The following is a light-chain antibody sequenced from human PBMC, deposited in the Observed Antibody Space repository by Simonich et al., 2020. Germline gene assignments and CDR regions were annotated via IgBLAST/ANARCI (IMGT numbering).Light chain of an antibody. J-gene: IGKJ1*01. V-gene: IGKV3-15*01. CDR1: PSFSSN. Sequence: DIVMNQSPSPLSGSPGERATLSCMAIPSFSSNFAWYQQKPGQAPRLLIYGASTRAPGIPARFSGSGSGTEFTLTISSMQSEDFAVYYCQQYNNWWTFGQGTKVEIK. CDR2: GAS. CDR3: QQYNNWWT.